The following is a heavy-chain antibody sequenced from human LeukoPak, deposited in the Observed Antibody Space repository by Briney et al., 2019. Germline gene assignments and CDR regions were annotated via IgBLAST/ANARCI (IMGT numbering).Heavy chain of an antibody. CDR1: GYTLTELS. V-gene: IGHV1-24*01. J-gene: IGHJ4*02. CDR2: FDPEDGET. Sequence: ASVKVSCKVSGYTLTELSMHWVRQAPGKGLEWMGGFDPEDGETIYAQKFQGRVTMTEDTSTDTAYMELSSLRAEDTAVYYCARDETPVNGYDSYDYWGQGTLVTVSS. D-gene: IGHD5-12*01. CDR3: ARDETPVNGYDSYDY.